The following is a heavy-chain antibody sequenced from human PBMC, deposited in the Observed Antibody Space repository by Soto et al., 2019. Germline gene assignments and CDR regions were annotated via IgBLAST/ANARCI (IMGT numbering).Heavy chain of an antibody. V-gene: IGHV1-46*01. J-gene: IGHJ4*02. D-gene: IGHD2-21*02. Sequence: QVQLMQSGAEVKKPGASVKVSCKASGDTFTEYYIHWVRQAPGQGLEWMGTVNPSGGHTTYAQHFLGRVPMTRDTSTSTLEMELNRLTSEDTAVYYCARGGHVVVVTAALDYWGQGTLVTVSS. CDR2: VNPSGGHT. CDR3: ARGGHVVVVTAALDY. CDR1: GDTFTEYY.